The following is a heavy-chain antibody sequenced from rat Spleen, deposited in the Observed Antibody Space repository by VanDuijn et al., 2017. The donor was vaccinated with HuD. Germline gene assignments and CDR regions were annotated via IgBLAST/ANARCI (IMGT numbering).Heavy chain of an antibody. D-gene: IGHD1-12*02. J-gene: IGHJ3*01. CDR2: ITKTGGST. CDR3: TTDRTHYYDGSFYGVWFAY. CDR1: GITSNKYW. V-gene: IGHV5-31*01. Sequence: EVQLVESGRALVKPGRSLKLSCAAPGITSNKYWMSWIRPSPWKVLEWVASITKTGGSTYYPDSVKGRFTISRDNAKSTLYLQMDSLRSEDTATYYCTTDRTHYYDGSFYGVWFAYWGQGTLVTVSS.